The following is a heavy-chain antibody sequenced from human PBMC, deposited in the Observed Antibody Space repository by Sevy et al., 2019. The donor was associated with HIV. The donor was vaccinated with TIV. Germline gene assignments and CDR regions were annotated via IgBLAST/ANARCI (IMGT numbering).Heavy chain of an antibody. CDR3: TTSGAAYYYYGMDV. D-gene: IGHD1-26*01. J-gene: IGHJ6*02. Sequence: GGSLRLSCAASGFTFSNAWMSWVRQAPGKGLEWVGRIKSKTDGGTTDYAAPVKGRFTMSRENSKNTLYLQMNSLKTEDTAVYYCTTSGAAYYYYGMDVWGQGTTVTVSS. V-gene: IGHV3-15*01. CDR1: GFTFSNAW. CDR2: IKSKTDGGTT.